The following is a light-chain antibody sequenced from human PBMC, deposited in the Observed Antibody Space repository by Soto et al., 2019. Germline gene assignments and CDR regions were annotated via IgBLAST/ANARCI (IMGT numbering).Light chain of an antibody. CDR3: QQADSFPFT. CDR1: QDIGTW. CDR2: VAS. J-gene: IGKJ3*01. Sequence: DIPLTQSPSSVSASVGDRVTITCRASQDIGTWLAWYQQKPGKAPKRLIYVASNLQSGVPSRFSGAGSGTDFNLTITSLQPEDFATYHCQQADSFPFTFGPGTKVDFK. V-gene: IGKV1-12*01.